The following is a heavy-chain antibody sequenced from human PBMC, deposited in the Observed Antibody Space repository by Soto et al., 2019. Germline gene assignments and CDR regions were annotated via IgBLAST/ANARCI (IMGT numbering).Heavy chain of an antibody. V-gene: IGHV3-7*01. D-gene: IGHD3-3*01. CDR3: VGVSLSGS. J-gene: IGHJ5*02. Sequence: EVHLVDSGGGLVQPGGSLRLSCVASGFPFSSYWMSWVRQAPGKGLEWVANIKEDGSDKYYVDSVKGRFTISRDNAKNSLYLQMSSRRVEDTAVYYCVGVSLSGSWGQGTLVAVSS. CDR2: IKEDGSDK. CDR1: GFPFSSYW.